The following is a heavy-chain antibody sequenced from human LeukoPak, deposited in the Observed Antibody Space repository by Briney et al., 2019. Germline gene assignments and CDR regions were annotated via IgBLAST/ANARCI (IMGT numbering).Heavy chain of an antibody. V-gene: IGHV4-59*01. J-gene: IGHJ3*02. Sequence: SETLSLTCTVSGGSISSYYWSWVRQSPGKGLEWIGYIYYSGNTNYNPSLKSRVTISIETYKNHFSLRLSSVTAADTAVYYCARVGDGTFDIWGRGTMVIVSS. D-gene: IGHD3-16*01. CDR2: IYYSGNT. CDR1: GGSISSYY. CDR3: ARVGDGTFDI.